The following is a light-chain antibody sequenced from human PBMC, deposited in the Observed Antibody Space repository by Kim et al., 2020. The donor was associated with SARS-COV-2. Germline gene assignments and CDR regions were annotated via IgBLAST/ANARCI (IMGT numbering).Light chain of an antibody. V-gene: IGLV1-44*01. CDR3: AAWDDSLNGVV. CDR1: SSNIGSNA. CDR2: SDR. J-gene: IGLJ2*01. Sequence: QPVLTQPPSASGTPGQRVTISCSGCSSNIGSNAVNWYQQLPGTAPKLLIYSDRQRPSGVPDRFSGSKSGTSASLAISGLQSEDEADYFCAAWDDSLNGVVFGGGTQLTVL.